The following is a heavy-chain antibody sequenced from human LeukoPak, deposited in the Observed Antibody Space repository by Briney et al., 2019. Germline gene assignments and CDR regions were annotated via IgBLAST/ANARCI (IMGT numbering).Heavy chain of an antibody. CDR1: GFIFSTYG. CDR2: ISSSSTTI. V-gene: IGHV3-48*02. D-gene: IGHD1-7*01. CDR3: AREGLELL. Sequence: PGGSLRLSCAASGFIFSTYGMYWVRQAPGKGLEWVSYISSSSTTIYYADSVKGRFTISRDNAKNSLYLQMNSLRDEDTAVYYCAREGLELLWGQGTLVTVSS. J-gene: IGHJ4*02.